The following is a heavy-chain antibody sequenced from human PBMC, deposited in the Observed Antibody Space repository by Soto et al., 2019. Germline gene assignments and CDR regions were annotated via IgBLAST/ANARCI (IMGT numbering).Heavy chain of an antibody. CDR1: GYTFSSYG. Sequence: QVQLLQSGAEVKKPGASVKVSCKASGYTFSSYGISWVRQAPGQGLEWMGWISAYNGNTNYAQKLQGRVIMTTDTSTSAADMELWSLRSDDTAVYYCARESPPADYWGQGTLVTVSS. CDR3: ARESPPADY. CDR2: ISAYNGNT. V-gene: IGHV1-18*01. J-gene: IGHJ4*02.